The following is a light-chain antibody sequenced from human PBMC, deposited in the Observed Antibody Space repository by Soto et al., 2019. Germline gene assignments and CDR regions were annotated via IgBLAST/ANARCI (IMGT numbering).Light chain of an antibody. CDR2: GNN. CDR3: GTWDTSLSGGV. J-gene: IGLJ2*01. Sequence: QSVLTQPPSVSAAPGQKVTISCSGSSSNIGENDVSWYQQFPGTAPKPLIYGNNKRPSGIPDRFSGSRSGTSATLGITGLQTGDEADYYCGTWDTSLSGGVFGGGTKLTVL. CDR1: SSNIGEND. V-gene: IGLV1-51*01.